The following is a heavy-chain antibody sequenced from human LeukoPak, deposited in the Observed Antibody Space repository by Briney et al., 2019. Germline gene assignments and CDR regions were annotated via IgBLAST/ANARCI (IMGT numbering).Heavy chain of an antibody. CDR1: GFTFSSYS. J-gene: IGHJ6*02. Sequence: GGSLRLSCAASGFTFSSYSMNWVRQAPGKGLEWVSSISSSSSYIYYADSVKGRFTISRDNAKNSLNLQMNSLRAEDTAVYYCATEDCSSTSCYPRSYYYYYYGMDVWGQGTTVTVSS. CDR2: ISSSSSYI. V-gene: IGHV3-21*01. D-gene: IGHD2-2*01. CDR3: ATEDCSSTSCYPRSYYYYYYGMDV.